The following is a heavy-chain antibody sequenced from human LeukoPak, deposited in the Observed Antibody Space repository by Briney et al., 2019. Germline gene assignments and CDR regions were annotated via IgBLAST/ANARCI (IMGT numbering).Heavy chain of an antibody. CDR2: IYTSGST. V-gene: IGHV4-4*07. CDR3: AREATAMRTRTTTRYNWFDP. D-gene: IGHD5-18*01. Sequence: SETLSLTCTVSGGSISSYYWSWIRQPAGKGLEWIGRIYTSGSTNYNPSLKSRVTMSVDTSKNQFSLKLSSVTAADTAVYYCAREATAMRTRTTTRYNWFDPWGQGTLVTVSS. J-gene: IGHJ5*02. CDR1: GGSISSYY.